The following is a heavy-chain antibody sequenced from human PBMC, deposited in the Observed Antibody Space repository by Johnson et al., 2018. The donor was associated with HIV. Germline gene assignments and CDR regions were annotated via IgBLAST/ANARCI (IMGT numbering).Heavy chain of an antibody. CDR3: AKGASGSRGRGAFHI. CDR1: GFTFSSYG. V-gene: IGHV3-33*06. D-gene: IGHD1-26*01. Sequence: QVQLVESGGGVVQPGRSLRLSCAASGFTFSSYGMYWVRQAPGKGLEWVAVIWYDGSNKYYAHSVKGRFIISRDNSKNTLYLQMNSLRAEETAVYYCAKGASGSRGRGAFHIWGQGTMVIVSS. J-gene: IGHJ3*02. CDR2: IWYDGSNK.